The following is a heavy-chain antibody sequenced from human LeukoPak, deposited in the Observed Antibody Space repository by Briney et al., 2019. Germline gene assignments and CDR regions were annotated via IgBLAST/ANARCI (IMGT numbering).Heavy chain of an antibody. Sequence: PGGSLRLSCAASGFTFSSFAMSWVRQAPGKGLEWVSTISGGGSSTYYADSVKGPFTISRDNSKNTLHLHMISLRAEDTAVYYCARSFFYGSGSYSLYYFDYWGQGTLVTVSS. CDR3: ARSFFYGSGSYSLYYFDY. D-gene: IGHD3-10*01. CDR1: GFTFSSFA. V-gene: IGHV3-23*01. CDR2: ISGGGSST. J-gene: IGHJ4*02.